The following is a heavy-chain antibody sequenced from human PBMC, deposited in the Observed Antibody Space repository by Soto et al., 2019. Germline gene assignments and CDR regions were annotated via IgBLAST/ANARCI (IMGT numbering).Heavy chain of an antibody. CDR1: GFTFSSYA. J-gene: IGHJ2*01. CDR3: ARNYYYDSSGYWYFDL. Sequence: GGSLRLSCAASGFTFSSYAMIWVRQAPGKGLEWVSAISGSGGSTYYADSVKGRFTISRDNSKNTLYLQMNSLRAEDTAVYYCARNYYYDSSGYWYFDLWGRGTLVTVSS. CDR2: ISGSGGST. D-gene: IGHD3-22*01. V-gene: IGHV3-23*01.